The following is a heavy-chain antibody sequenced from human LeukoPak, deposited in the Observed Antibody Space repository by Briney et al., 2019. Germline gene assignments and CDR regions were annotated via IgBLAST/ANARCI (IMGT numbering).Heavy chain of an antibody. V-gene: IGHV4-59*08. CDR2: IYNSGRT. J-gene: IGHJ4*02. CDR3: ARLHSSGYLNF. D-gene: IGHD3-22*01. Sequence: SETLSLTCTVSGGPISSYYWSWIRQPPGKGLEWIGYIYNSGRTNYNPSLKSRVTISVETSKNQFSLKLSSVTAADTAVYYCARLHSSGYLNFWGQGTLVTVSS. CDR1: GGPISSYY.